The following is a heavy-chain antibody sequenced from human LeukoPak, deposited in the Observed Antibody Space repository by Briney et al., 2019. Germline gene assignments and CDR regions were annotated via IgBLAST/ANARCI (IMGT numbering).Heavy chain of an antibody. D-gene: IGHD4-23*01. CDR1: GGSISSYY. J-gene: IGHJ5*02. CDR2: IYYSGCT. CDR3: ARYYGGLFDP. V-gene: IGHV4-59*12. Sequence: PSETLSLTCTVSGGSISSYYWSWIRQPPGKGLEWIGYIYYSGCTNYNPSLKSRVTISVDTSKNQFSLKLSSVTAADTAVYYCARYYGGLFDPWGQGTLVTVSS.